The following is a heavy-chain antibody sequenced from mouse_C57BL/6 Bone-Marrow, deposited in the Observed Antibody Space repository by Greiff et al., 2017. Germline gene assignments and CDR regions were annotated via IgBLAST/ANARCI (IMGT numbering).Heavy chain of an antibody. CDR1: GYAFSSYW. D-gene: IGHD1-1*01. V-gene: IGHV1-80*01. Sequence: QVQLQQSGAELVKPGASVKISCKASGYAFSSYWMNWVKQRPGKGLEWIGQIYPGDGDTNYNGKFKGKATLTADKSSSTAYMQLSSLTSEDSAVYFGAKLRSYGSSSYYFDYWGQGTTLTVSS. CDR2: IYPGDGDT. J-gene: IGHJ2*01. CDR3: AKLRSYGSSSYYFDY.